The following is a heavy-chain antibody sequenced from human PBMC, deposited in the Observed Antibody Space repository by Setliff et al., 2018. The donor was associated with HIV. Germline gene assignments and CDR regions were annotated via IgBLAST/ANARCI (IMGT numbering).Heavy chain of an antibody. CDR1: GYTFTGYY. D-gene: IGHD3-22*01. CDR2: INPNRGGT. V-gene: IGHV1-2*02. Sequence: GASVKVSCKASGYTFTGYYIHWVRQAPGQGLEWMGWINPNRGGTNYAQKFQGRVTMTRDTSISTAYMELSRLRSDDTAVYYCARDRDYYDSSTWDYYYYQTDVWGKGTTVTVSS. CDR3: ARDRDYYDSSTWDYYYYQTDV. J-gene: IGHJ6*03.